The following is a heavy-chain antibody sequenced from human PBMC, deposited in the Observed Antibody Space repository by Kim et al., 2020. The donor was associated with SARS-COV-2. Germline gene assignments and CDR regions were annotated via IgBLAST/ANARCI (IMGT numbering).Heavy chain of an antibody. Sequence: SETLSLTCTVSGGSISSSSYYWGWIRQPPGKGLEWIGSIYYSGSTYYNPSLKSRVTISVDTSKNQFSLKLSSVTAADTAVYYCARLSIEGGVFTIFGVVIPNWFDPWGQGTLVTVSS. CDR2: IYYSGST. CDR1: GGSISSSSYY. D-gene: IGHD3-3*01. J-gene: IGHJ5*02. CDR3: ARLSIEGGVFTIFGVVIPNWFDP. V-gene: IGHV4-39*01.